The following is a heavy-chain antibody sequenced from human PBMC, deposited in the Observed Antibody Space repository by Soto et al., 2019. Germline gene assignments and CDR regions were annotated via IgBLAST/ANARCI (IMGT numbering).Heavy chain of an antibody. D-gene: IGHD6-19*01. CDR2: IYYSWST. CDR3: ARDLAVAGYNWFDP. Sequence: QVQLQESGPGLVKPSETLSLTCTVSGGSGGSGSYYWSWIRQPPGKGLEWIGDIYYSWSTNYKPSLTSRITISVDKSKSRFSLKLSSVTAADTAVYYCARDLAVAGYNWFDPWGQGTLVTVSS. CDR1: GGSGGSGSYY. J-gene: IGHJ5*02. V-gene: IGHV4-61*01.